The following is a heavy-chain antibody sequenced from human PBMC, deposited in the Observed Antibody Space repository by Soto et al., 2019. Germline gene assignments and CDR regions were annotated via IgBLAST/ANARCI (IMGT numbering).Heavy chain of an antibody. J-gene: IGHJ6*02. D-gene: IGHD3-3*01. CDR2: ISSDSRTI. Sequence: GGSLRLSCVASGFSLSDHAVNWVRQAPGKGLEWVSFISSDSRTIYYADSVEGRFTVSRDNARNSVSLQMDSLRDEDAAVYYCARIKLVEWFFINVDVYDMDVWGQGTLVTVSS. V-gene: IGHV3-48*02. CDR3: ARIKLVEWFFINVDVYDMDV. CDR1: GFSLSDHA.